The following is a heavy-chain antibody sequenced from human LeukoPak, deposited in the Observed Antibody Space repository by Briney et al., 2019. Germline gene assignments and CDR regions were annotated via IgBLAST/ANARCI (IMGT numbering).Heavy chain of an antibody. CDR1: GYSISSGYY. J-gene: IGHJ4*02. V-gene: IGHV4-38-2*02. D-gene: IGHD3-22*01. CDR2: IYRSGST. Sequence: SETLSLTCTVSGYSISSGYYWGWIRQPPGKGLEWIGSIYRSGSTYYNPSLKSRVTISVDTSKNQFSLKLSSVTAADTAVYYCARGKMDYDSSGYYQNWGQGTLVTVSS. CDR3: ARGKMDYDSSGYYQN.